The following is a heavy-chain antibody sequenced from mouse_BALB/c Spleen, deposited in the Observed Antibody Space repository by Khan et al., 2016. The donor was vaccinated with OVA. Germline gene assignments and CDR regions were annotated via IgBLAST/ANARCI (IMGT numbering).Heavy chain of an antibody. J-gene: IGHJ1*01. D-gene: IGHD2-1*01. CDR1: GFPFSTYT. CDR2: ISSGSTYT. CDR3: TRDGNYAHWYFDV. V-gene: IGHV5-6-4*01. Sequence: EVELVESGGGLVKPGGSLKLSCAASGFPFSTYTMSWVRQTPEKRLEWVATISSGSTYTYYPDSVKGRFTISRDNAKNTLYLQMSSLKSEDTALYYCTRDGNYAHWYFDVWGARTTVTVSS.